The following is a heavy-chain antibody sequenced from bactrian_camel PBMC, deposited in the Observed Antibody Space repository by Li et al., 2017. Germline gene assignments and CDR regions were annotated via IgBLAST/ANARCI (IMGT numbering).Heavy chain of an antibody. D-gene: IGHD1*01. CDR1: GFTFSNYK. J-gene: IGHJ6*01. CDR2: IYGEGVNK. Sequence: VQLVESGGGLVQPGGSLRLSCTASGFTFSNYKMSWVRQAPGEGPEWISGIYGEGVNKAYADSVKGRFTISQDKAKHMLYLQMDSLRTEDTAMYYCAARSVGWCPLFEHWLGKRAYTPGGYFANWGQGTQVTVS. V-gene: IGHV3S31*01. CDR3: AARSVGWCPLFEHWLGKRAYTPGGYFAN.